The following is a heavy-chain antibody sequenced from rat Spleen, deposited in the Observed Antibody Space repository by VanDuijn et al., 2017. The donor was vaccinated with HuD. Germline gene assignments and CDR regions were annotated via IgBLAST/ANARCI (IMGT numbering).Heavy chain of an antibody. CDR2: MSYDGSST. CDR3: ARAGYLRDWYFDF. D-gene: IGHD2-2*01. V-gene: IGHV5-29*01. Sequence: EVQLVESDGGLVQPGRSLELSCAASGFIFSDFYMAWVRQAPTKGLEWVATMSYDGSSTYYRDSVKGRFTISRDNAKSTLYLQMDNLRSEDTATYYCARAGYLRDWYFDFWGPGTMVTVSS. J-gene: IGHJ1*01. CDR1: GFIFSDFY.